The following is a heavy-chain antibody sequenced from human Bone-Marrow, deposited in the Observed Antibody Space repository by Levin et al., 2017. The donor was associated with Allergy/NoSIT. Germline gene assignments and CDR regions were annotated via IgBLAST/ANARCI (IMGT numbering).Heavy chain of an antibody. Sequence: KISCKASGGTFGPYSIIWVRQAPGQGLEWMGGVNPIFGTADYAQKFQGTVTMTVDASTNTAFLELSSLRSEDTAVYYCAREEGTTSASLAYWGQGTLVTVSS. D-gene: IGHD1-1*01. CDR2: VNPIFGTA. CDR3: AREEGTTSASLAY. V-gene: IGHV1-69*01. J-gene: IGHJ4*02. CDR1: GGTFGPYS.